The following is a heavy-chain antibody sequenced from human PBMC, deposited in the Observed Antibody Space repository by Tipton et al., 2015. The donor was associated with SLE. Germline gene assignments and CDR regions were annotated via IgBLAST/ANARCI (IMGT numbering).Heavy chain of an antibody. V-gene: IGHV3-7*01. Sequence: GSLRLSCAASGFTFSSYAMSWVRQAPGKGLEWVANIKKDGSDKYYVDSVKGRFTVSRDNAKNSLYLQMNSLRVDDTAVYYCARGGSNSAMLWEDWGQGTLVIVSS. J-gene: IGHJ4*02. CDR3: ARGGSNSAMLWED. CDR1: GFTFSSYA. CDR2: IKKDGSDK. D-gene: IGHD6-19*01.